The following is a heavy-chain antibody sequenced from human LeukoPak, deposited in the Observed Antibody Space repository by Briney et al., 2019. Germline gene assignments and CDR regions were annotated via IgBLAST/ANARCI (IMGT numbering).Heavy chain of an antibody. D-gene: IGHD2-8*02. CDR1: GYNFDEYA. Sequence: GGSLRLSCAASGYNFDEYAMHWVRQGPGKGLEWVSSISSTSAYIYYADSVKGRFTISRDNVDNVVYLQMNSLGAEDTAVYYCARVAVSGPTGWFDSWGQGTLVIVSS. V-gene: IGHV3-21*01. CDR3: ARVAVSGPTGWFDS. CDR2: ISSTSAYI. J-gene: IGHJ5*01.